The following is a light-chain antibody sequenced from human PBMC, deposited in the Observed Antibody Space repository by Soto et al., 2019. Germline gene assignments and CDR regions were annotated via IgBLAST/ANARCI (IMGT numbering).Light chain of an antibody. J-gene: IGLJ1*01. CDR1: SSNIGSNT. CDR3: AAWDDSLNGLYV. CDR2: SNN. V-gene: IGLV1-44*01. Sequence: QSVLTQPPSASGTPGQRVTISCSGSSSNIGSNTVNWYQQLPGTAPKLLIYSNNQRPSGVPDRFSGSKSGTSASLAISGLQSEDEADCYCAAWDDSLNGLYVFGTGTKVTV.